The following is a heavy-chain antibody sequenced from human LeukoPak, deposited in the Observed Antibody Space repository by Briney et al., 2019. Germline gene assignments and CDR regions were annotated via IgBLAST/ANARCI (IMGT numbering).Heavy chain of an antibody. CDR1: GFTFSSYW. Sequence: GGSLRLSCAASGFTFSSYWMHWVRHAPGKGLVWVSRINSDGSSTSYADSVKGRFTISRDNAKNTLYLQMNSLRAGDTAVYYCAGGPVGALRDYWGQGTLVTVSS. D-gene: IGHD2-15*01. V-gene: IGHV3-74*01. J-gene: IGHJ4*02. CDR3: AGGPVGALRDY. CDR2: INSDGSST.